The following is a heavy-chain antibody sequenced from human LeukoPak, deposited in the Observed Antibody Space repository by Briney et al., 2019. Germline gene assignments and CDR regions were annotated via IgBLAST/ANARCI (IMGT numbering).Heavy chain of an antibody. J-gene: IGHJ4*02. CDR2: IYHSGST. Sequence: SETLSLTCTVSGYSISSGYYWGWIRQPPGKGLEWIGSIYHSGSTYYNPSLKSRVTISVDTSKNQFSLKLSSVTAADTAVYYCARDYRGVYDSSGYYYTGAFDYWGQGTLVTVSS. V-gene: IGHV4-38-2*02. CDR3: ARDYRGVYDSSGYYYTGAFDY. D-gene: IGHD3-22*01. CDR1: GYSISSGYY.